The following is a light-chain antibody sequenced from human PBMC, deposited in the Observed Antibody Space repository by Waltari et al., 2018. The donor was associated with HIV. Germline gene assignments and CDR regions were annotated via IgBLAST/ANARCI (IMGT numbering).Light chain of an antibody. CDR3: HHRYNRQYT. CDR2: DTS. CDR1: QGLGGY. J-gene: IGKJ2*01. V-gene: IGKV3-11*02. Sequence: EIALTQSPATLPFSLHQSVSLACTASQGLGGYLGWYHQRPDQPPRVLLFDTSDRVIDVQSRFSAGGSGRDFTLTISVLVPEDNGVYDWHHRYNRQYTFGQGTTL.